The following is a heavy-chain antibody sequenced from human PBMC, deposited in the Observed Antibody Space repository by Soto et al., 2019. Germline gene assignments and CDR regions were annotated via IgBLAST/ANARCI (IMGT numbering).Heavy chain of an antibody. CDR3: ARVGHSGYDFPTDFDY. D-gene: IGHD5-12*01. J-gene: IGHJ4*02. CDR1: GYTFTIYG. Sequence: ASVKVSFTASGYTFTIYGILWFRAPPAQGLEWMGWISAYNGNTNYAQKLQGRVTMTTDTSTSTAYMELRSLRSDDTAVYYCARVGHSGYDFPTDFDYWGQGTLVTVSS. CDR2: ISAYNGNT. V-gene: IGHV1-18*01.